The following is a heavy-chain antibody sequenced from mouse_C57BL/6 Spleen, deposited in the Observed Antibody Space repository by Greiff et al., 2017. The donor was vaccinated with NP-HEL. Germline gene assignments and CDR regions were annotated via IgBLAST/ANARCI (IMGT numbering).Heavy chain of an antibody. V-gene: IGHV1-69*01. J-gene: IGHJ2*01. D-gene: IGHD3-3*01. CDR1: GYTFTSYW. CDR2: IDPSDGYT. CDR3: GRIVGRAVAY. Sequence: QVQLQQPGAELVMPGASVKLSCKASGYTFTSYWMHWVKQRPGQGLEWIGEIDPSDGYTNYTQKFKGKSTLTVDKSSSTAYMQLSSLTSEESAVYYCGRIVGRAVAYWGQGTTLTVSS.